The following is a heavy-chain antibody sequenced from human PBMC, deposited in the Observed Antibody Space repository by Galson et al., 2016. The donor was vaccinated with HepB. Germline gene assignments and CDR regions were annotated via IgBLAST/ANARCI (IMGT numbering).Heavy chain of an antibody. J-gene: IGHJ3*02. V-gene: IGHV3-11*01. CDR2: ISNRGSTI. D-gene: IGHD6-19*01. CDR1: GFTFSDYY. Sequence: LRLSCAASGFTFSDYYMSWIRQAPGKGLEWVSYISNRGSTIYYAASVQGRFTISRDNTKNALYLQMNSLRAEDSALYYCARSGISSGWLRTGDAYDIWGQGTMVTVSS. CDR3: ARSGISSGWLRTGDAYDI.